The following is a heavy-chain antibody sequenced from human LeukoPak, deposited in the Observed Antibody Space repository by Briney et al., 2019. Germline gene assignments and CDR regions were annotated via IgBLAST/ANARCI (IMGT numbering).Heavy chain of an antibody. Sequence: ASVKVSCKASGYTFTSYGISWVRQAPGQGLEWMGWISAYNGNTNYAQKLQGRVTMTTDTSTSTAYMELRSLRSDDTAVYYCAREGCSNTSCTIFRSYYYYYYMDVWGQGTLVTVSS. CDR3: AREGCSNTSCTIFRSYYYYYYMDV. V-gene: IGHV1-18*01. J-gene: IGHJ6*03. D-gene: IGHD2-2*01. CDR2: ISAYNGNT. CDR1: GYTFTSYG.